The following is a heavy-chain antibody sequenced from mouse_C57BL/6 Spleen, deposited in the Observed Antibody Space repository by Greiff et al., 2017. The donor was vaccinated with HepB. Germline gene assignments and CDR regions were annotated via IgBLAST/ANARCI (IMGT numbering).Heavy chain of an antibody. CDR2: ISSGGSYT. J-gene: IGHJ1*03. D-gene: IGHD4-1*01. CDR3: ARLNGTGYFDV. V-gene: IGHV5-6*02. CDR1: GFTFSSYG. Sequence: DVKLVESGGDLVKPGGSLKLSCAASGFTFSSYGMSWVRQTPDKRLEWVATISSGGSYTYYPDSVKGRFTISRDNAKNTLYLQMSSLKSEDTAMYYCARLNGTGYFDVWGTGTTVTVSS.